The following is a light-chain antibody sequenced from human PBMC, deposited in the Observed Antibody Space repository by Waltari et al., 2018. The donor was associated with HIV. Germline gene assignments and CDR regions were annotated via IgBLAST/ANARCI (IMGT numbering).Light chain of an antibody. J-gene: IGLJ3*02. Sequence: QSVLPQPPSASGTAGQRAPISCSATSSNIGSNTVTWYQQLPGTAPKLLIYHNSQRPSGVPDRFSGSKSGTSASLAISGLQSEDEADYYCAAWDDSVNGLVFGGGTKLTV. CDR1: SSNIGSNT. CDR2: HNS. CDR3: AAWDDSVNGLV. V-gene: IGLV1-44*01.